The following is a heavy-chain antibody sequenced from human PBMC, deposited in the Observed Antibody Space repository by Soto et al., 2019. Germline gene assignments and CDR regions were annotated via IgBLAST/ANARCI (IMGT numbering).Heavy chain of an antibody. Sequence: GGSLRLSCAASGFTFSSYSMNWVRQAPGKGLEWVSYISSSSSTIYYADSVKGRFTISRENDKNSLYLQMNSLRDEDTAVYYCGREGGVWGSYRYHYYGMDVWGQGTTVTVSS. CDR3: GREGGVWGSYRYHYYGMDV. CDR1: GFTFSSYS. D-gene: IGHD3-16*02. CDR2: ISSSSSTI. J-gene: IGHJ6*02. V-gene: IGHV3-48*02.